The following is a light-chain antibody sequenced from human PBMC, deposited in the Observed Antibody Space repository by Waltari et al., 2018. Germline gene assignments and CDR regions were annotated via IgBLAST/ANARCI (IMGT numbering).Light chain of an antibody. CDR1: SPNIGSNY. Sequence: QSVLTQPPSASGTPGQRVTISCSGSSPNIGSNYVYWYQQPPGTAPKLLIYSNNPRPSGVPDRFSGSKSDTSASLAISGLRSEDEADYYCAAWDDSLSGPVFGGGTKLTVL. V-gene: IGLV1-47*01. CDR3: AAWDDSLSGPV. J-gene: IGLJ2*01. CDR2: SNN.